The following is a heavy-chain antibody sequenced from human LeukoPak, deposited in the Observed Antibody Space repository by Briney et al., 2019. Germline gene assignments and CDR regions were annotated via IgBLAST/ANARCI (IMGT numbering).Heavy chain of an antibody. CDR1: GYTFTGYH. Sequence: ASVKVSCKASGYTFTGYHMHWVRQAPGQGLEWMGWINPNSGGTNYAQKFQGRVTMTRDTSISTAYMELSRLRSDDTAVYYCAREKAMVRGTFDYWGQGTLVTVSP. CDR3: AREKAMVRGTFDY. V-gene: IGHV1-2*02. CDR2: INPNSGGT. D-gene: IGHD3-10*01. J-gene: IGHJ4*02.